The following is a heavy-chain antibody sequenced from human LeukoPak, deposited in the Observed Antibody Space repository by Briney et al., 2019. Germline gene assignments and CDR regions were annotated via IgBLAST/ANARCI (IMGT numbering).Heavy chain of an antibody. V-gene: IGHV4-39*01. CDR2: IYYSGST. CDR3: ARQGGYIISSFDS. J-gene: IGHJ4*02. CDR1: GGSISSSTYF. Sequence: PPETLSLTCTVSGGSISSSTYFWGWIRQPPGKGLEWIGSIYYSGSTFYNPSLKSRVTISVDTSKNRFSLKLTSVTAADTAVYYCARQGGYIISSFDSWGQGTLVTVSS. D-gene: IGHD6-6*01.